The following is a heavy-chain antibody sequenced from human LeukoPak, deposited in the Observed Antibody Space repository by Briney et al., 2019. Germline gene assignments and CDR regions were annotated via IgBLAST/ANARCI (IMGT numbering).Heavy chain of an antibody. CDR3: ARWSYSSIWSGDY. Sequence: GGSLRLSCAASGFTFSSYSMNWVRQAPGKGLEWVSYISSSSSTIYYADSVKGRFTISRDNAKNSLFLQLNSLRAEDTAVYYCARWSYSSIWSGDYWGQGTLVTVSS. CDR2: ISSSSSTI. CDR1: GFTFSSYS. D-gene: IGHD6-13*01. V-gene: IGHV3-48*01. J-gene: IGHJ4*02.